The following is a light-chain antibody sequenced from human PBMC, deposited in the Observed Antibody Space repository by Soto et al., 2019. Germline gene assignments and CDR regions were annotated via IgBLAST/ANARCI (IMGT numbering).Light chain of an antibody. J-gene: IGLJ2*01. CDR2: DVS. Sequence: QSALTQPASVSGSPGQSITISCTGTSSDVGGYNYVSWYQQHPGKAPKLMIYDVSNRPSGVSNRFSGSESGNTASLTISGLQAEDEADYYCSSYTSSSTLEAVFGGGTKLTVL. CDR1: SSDVGGYNY. V-gene: IGLV2-14*01. CDR3: SSYTSSSTLEAV.